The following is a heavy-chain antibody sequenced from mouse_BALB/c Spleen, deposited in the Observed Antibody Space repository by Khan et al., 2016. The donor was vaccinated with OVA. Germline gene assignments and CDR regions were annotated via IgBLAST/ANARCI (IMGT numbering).Heavy chain of an antibody. CDR2: ISGGGTYT. Sequence: EVELVESGGGLVQPGGSLKLSCAASGFTFSTYAMSWVRQTPEKRLEWVATISGGGTYTYYPDSVKGRFTISSDNAKKTLFLQMSSLMSEDTAMYYCARPPITTVVATSYWFFDVWGAGTTVTVSS. V-gene: IGHV5-9-3*01. CDR1: GFTFSTYA. D-gene: IGHD1-1*01. CDR3: ARPPITTVVATSYWFFDV. J-gene: IGHJ1*01.